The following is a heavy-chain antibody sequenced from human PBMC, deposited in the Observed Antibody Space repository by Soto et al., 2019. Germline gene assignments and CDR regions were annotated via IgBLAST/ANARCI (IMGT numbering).Heavy chain of an antibody. CDR2: IYSSGST. Sequence: SETLSLTCTVTGGTISGYYWTWIRQSAGGGLEWIGRIYSSGSTNYNPSLKSRVTISLDTSMNHFSLRLSSVTAADTAVYYCARGQRFSDWFDPWGQGTLVT. CDR3: ARGQRFSDWFDP. J-gene: IGHJ5*02. CDR1: GGTISGYY. D-gene: IGHD3-3*01. V-gene: IGHV4-4*07.